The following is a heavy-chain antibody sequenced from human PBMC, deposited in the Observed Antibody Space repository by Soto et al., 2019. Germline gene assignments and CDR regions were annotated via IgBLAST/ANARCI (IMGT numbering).Heavy chain of an antibody. CDR1: GFTFSSYA. V-gene: IGHV3-30-3*01. CDR3: AREKRWLQLFDY. D-gene: IGHD6-19*01. Sequence: QVQLVESGGGVVQPGRSLRLSCEASGFTFSSYAMRWVRQAPGKGLEWVAVISYDGSNKYYADSVKGRFTISRDNSKNTLYLQMNSLRAEDTAVYYCAREKRWLQLFDYWGQGTLVTVSS. CDR2: ISYDGSNK. J-gene: IGHJ4*02.